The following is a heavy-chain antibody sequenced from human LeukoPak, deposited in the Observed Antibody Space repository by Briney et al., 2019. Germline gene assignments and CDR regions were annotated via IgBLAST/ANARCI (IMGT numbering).Heavy chain of an antibody. CDR3: ARASVPNYYDSSGLYYFDY. CDR2: ISYDGSNK. D-gene: IGHD3-22*01. V-gene: IGHV3-30-3*01. Sequence: GGSLRLSCAASGFTFSSYAMHWVRQAPGKGLEWVAVISYDGSNKYYADSVKGRFTISRDNSKNTLYLQMNSLRAEDTAVYYCARASVPNYYDSSGLYYFDYWGQGTLVTVSS. J-gene: IGHJ4*02. CDR1: GFTFSSYA.